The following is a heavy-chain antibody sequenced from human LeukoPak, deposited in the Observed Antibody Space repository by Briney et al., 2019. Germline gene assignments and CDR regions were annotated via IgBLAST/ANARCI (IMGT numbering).Heavy chain of an antibody. V-gene: IGHV3-30*03. J-gene: IGHJ6*03. D-gene: IGHD2-15*01. CDR1: GFTFSSYG. CDR2: ISYDGSNK. Sequence: GGSLRLSCAASGFTFSSYGMHWVRQAPGKGLEWVAVISYDGSNKYYADSVKGRFTISRDNSKNTLYLQMGSLRAEDMAVYYCARGASRWWEPPVLGYYYYMDVWGKGTTVTISS. CDR3: ARGASRWWEPPVLGYYYYMDV.